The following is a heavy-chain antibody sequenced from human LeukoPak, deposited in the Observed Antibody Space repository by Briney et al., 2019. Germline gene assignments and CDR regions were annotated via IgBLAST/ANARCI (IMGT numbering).Heavy chain of an antibody. CDR1: GGSFSGYY. J-gene: IGHJ3*02. CDR3: AREGLRYFDWLLPVHDAFDI. Sequence: PSETLSLTCAVYGGSFSGYYWSWIRQPPGKGLEWIGEINHSGSTNYNPSLKSRVTISVDTSKNQFSLKLSSVTAADTAVYYCAREGLRYFDWLLPVHDAFDIWGQATMVTVSS. CDR2: INHSGST. V-gene: IGHV4-34*01. D-gene: IGHD3-9*01.